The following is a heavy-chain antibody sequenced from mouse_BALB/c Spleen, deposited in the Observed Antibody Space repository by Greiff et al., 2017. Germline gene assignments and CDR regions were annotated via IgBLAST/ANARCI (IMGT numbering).Heavy chain of an antibody. CDR3: ARGGDSYWYFDV. D-gene: IGHD3-3*01. V-gene: IGHV2-9*02. Sequence: VQLQESGPGLVAPSQSLSITCTVSGFSLTSYGVHWVRQPPGKGLEWLGVIWAGGSTNYNSALMSRLSISKDNSKSQVFLKMNSLQTDDTAMYYCARGGDSYWYFDVWGAGTTVTVSS. J-gene: IGHJ1*01. CDR1: GFSLTSYG. CDR2: IWAGGST.